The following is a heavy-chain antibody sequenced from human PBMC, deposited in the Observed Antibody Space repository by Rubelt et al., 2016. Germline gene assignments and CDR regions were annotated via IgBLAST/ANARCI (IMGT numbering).Heavy chain of an antibody. CDR3: ARETGSTVVFGMDV. D-gene: IGHD1-7*01. CDR2: ISSDGGSS. V-gene: IGHV3-64*01. Sequence: EVQLVVSGGGLVQPGGSLGLSCAASGFTFSNYATHWVRQAPGKGLESVSIISSDGGSSYYANSVNGRFTIARDNSKNTVCLEMGSLRPEDMAGYYCARETGSTVVFGMDVWGQGTTVTVSS. CDR1: GFTFSNYA. J-gene: IGHJ6*02.